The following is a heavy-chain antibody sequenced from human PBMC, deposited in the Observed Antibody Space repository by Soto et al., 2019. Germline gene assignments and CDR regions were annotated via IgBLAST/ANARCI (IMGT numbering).Heavy chain of an antibody. Sequence: QVQLQKWGAGLLKPSETLSLTCAVYGGSFSGYYWSWIRQPPGKGLEWIGEINHSGSTNYNPSLKSRVSIAVDTSKNQFSLKLSSVTAADTAVYYCARGGVVTRMYYFDYWGQGTLVTVSS. CDR3: ARGGVVTRMYYFDY. CDR1: GGSFSGYY. D-gene: IGHD2-15*01. V-gene: IGHV4-34*01. J-gene: IGHJ4*02. CDR2: INHSGST.